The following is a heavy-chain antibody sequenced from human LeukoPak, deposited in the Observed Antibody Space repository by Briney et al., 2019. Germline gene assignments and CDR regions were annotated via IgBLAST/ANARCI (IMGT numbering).Heavy chain of an antibody. J-gene: IGHJ3*02. CDR1: GYSFTSYW. CDR2: IYPGDSDT. D-gene: IGHD3-9*01. CDR3: ARPRDILTGYFGGAFDI. Sequence: GESLKISCKGSGYSFTSYWTGWVRQMPGKGLEWMGIIYPGDSDTRYSPSFQGQVTISADKSISTAYLQWSSLKASDTAMYYCARPRDILTGYFGGAFDIWGQGTMVTVSS. V-gene: IGHV5-51*01.